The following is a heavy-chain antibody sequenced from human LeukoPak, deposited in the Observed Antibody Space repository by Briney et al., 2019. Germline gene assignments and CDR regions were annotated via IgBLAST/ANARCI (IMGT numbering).Heavy chain of an antibody. V-gene: IGHV1-46*01. CDR1: GYTFTSYY. D-gene: IGHD1-26*01. CDR2: INPSGGTT. CDR3: ARERELRPPYFDY. J-gene: IGHJ4*02. Sequence: GASVKVSCKASGYTFTSYYMHWVRQAPGQGLEWMGIINPSGGTTSYAQKFQGRVTMTRGTSTSTVYMELSSLRSEDTAVYYCARERELRPPYFDYWGQGTLVTVSS.